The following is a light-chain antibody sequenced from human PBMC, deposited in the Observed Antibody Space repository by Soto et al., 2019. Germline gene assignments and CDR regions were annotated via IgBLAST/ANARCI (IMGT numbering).Light chain of an antibody. CDR3: QQYCSSLWT. Sequence: EIVLTQSPGTLSLSPGERATLSCRASQSVSSSYLAWYQQKPGQAPRLLIYGASSRSTGIPDRFSGSGSGNDFTLTISSLEPEDFAVYYCQQYCSSLWTFGQGTKVEIK. J-gene: IGKJ1*01. CDR2: GAS. V-gene: IGKV3-20*01. CDR1: QSVSSSY.